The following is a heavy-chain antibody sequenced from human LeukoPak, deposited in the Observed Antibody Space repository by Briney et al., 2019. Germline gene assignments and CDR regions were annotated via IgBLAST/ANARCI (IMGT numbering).Heavy chain of an antibody. CDR3: ARDHSGNWFDP. J-gene: IGHJ5*02. CDR1: GYTFTIYD. Sequence: GASVKVSCKASGYTFTIYDISWVRQAPGQGLEWMGWISTYNGNTNYAQKLQGRFTMPRDTITTTAYMELRSLRSDDTAVYYCARDHSGNWFDPWGQGTLVTVSS. V-gene: IGHV1-18*01. CDR2: ISTYNGNT. D-gene: IGHD1-26*01.